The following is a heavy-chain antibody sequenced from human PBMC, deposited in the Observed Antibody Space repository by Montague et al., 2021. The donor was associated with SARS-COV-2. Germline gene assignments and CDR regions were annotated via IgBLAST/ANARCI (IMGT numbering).Heavy chain of an antibody. D-gene: IGHD2-15*01. V-gene: IGHV3-30*15. Sequence: SLRPSCAASGFSFSEYAMHWVRQAPGKGLEWVALISYDGSNKYYAVSVKGRFTISRDNSKNTLFLQMSSLRAEDTAVYFCARDRDTRHTTPIDYWGQGTLVTVSS. J-gene: IGHJ4*02. CDR2: ISYDGSNK. CDR3: ARDRDTRHTTPIDY. CDR1: GFSFSEYA.